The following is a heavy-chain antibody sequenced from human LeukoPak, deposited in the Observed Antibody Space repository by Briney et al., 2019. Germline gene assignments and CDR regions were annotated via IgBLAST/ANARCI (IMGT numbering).Heavy chain of an antibody. D-gene: IGHD5-24*01. V-gene: IGHV5-51*01. CDR1: GYSFTSYW. J-gene: IGHJ3*02. CDR3: ASLRWLQPNDAFDI. Sequence: GESLKISCQGSGYSFTSYWIGWVRQLPGKGLGWMGIIYPGDSDTRYSPSFQGQVTISADKSISTAYLQWSSLKASDTAMYYCASLRWLQPNDAFDIWGQGTMVTVSS. CDR2: IYPGDSDT.